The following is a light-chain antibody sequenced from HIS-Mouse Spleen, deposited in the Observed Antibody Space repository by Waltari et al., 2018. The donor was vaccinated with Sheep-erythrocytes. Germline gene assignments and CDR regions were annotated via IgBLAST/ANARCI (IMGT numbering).Light chain of an antibody. J-gene: IGLJ3*02. CDR3: QSADSSGTYWV. V-gene: IGLV3-25*03. CDR1: ALPKQY. Sequence: SYELTQPPSVSVSPGQTARITFSGDALPKQYAYWYQQKPGQAPVLVIYKDSEKTSGIPERFSGSSSGTTVTLTISGVQAEDEADYYCQSADSSGTYWVFGGGTKLTVL. CDR2: KDS.